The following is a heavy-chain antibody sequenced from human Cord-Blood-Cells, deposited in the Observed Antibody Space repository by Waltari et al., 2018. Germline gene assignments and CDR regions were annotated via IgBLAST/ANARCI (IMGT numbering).Heavy chain of an antibody. V-gene: IGHV3-30-3*01. CDR1: GFTFSSYA. D-gene: IGHD6-13*01. Sequence: QVQLVESGGGVVQPGRSLRLSCAASGFTFSSYAMHWVRQAPGKGLGWVAVISHDGNNKYYADSVKGRFTISRDNSKNTLYLQMNSLRAEDTAVYYCASMAAAGIGWGQGTLVTVSS. CDR2: ISHDGNNK. J-gene: IGHJ4*02. CDR3: ASMAAAGIG.